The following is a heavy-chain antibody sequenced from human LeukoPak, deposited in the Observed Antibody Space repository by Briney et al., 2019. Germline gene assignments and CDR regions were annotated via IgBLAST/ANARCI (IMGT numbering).Heavy chain of an antibody. Sequence: KTSDTLSLTSAVYGGSFSGYYWSWIHQPPGKGLEWIGEINHSGSTNYNPSLKSRVTISVDTSKSQFSLKLSSVTAADTAVYYCASRSGYFYTGDYWGQGTLVAVSS. CDR1: GGSFSGYY. J-gene: IGHJ4*01. CDR3: ASRSGYFYTGDY. V-gene: IGHV4-34*01. D-gene: IGHD3-22*01. CDR2: INHSGST.